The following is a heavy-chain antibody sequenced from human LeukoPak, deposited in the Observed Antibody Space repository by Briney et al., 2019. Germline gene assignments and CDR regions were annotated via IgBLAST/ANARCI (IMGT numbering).Heavy chain of an antibody. V-gene: IGHV4-59*01. Sequence: PSETLSLTCTVSGGSISSYYWSWIRQPPGKGLEWIGYIYYSGSTNYNPSLKSRVTISVDTSKNQFSLKLSSVTAADTAVYYCARALGFEAQRWIDPWGQGTLVTVSS. CDR2: IYYSGST. CDR1: GGSISSYY. CDR3: ARALGFEAQRWIDP. J-gene: IGHJ5*02. D-gene: IGHD3-10*01.